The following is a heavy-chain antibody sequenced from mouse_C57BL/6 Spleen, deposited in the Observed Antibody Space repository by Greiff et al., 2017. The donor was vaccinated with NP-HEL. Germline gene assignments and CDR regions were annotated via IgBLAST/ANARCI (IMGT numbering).Heavy chain of an antibody. D-gene: IGHD4-1*01. J-gene: IGHJ2*01. CDR3: ARQRLRTGTFFYY. V-gene: IGHV5-6*01. CDR1: GFTFSSYG. CDR2: ISSGGSYT. Sequence: EVKLVESGGDLVKPGGSLKLSCAASGFTFSSYGMSWVRQTPDKRLEWVATISSGGSYTYYPDSVKGRFTISRDNAKNTLYLQMSSLKSEDTAMYYCARQRLRTGTFFYYWGQGTTLTVSS.